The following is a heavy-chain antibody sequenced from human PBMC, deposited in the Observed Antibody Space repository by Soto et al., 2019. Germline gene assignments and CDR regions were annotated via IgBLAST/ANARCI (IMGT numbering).Heavy chain of an antibody. D-gene: IGHD6-19*01. CDR3: ARGLSSGGFDY. Sequence: EVQLVESGGGLVKPGGSLRVSCAASGFTFSNYSMNWVRQAPGKGLEWVSSISSTSKYIYYADSVKGRFTISRDNAKNSLYLEMNILRAEDTAVYYCARGLSSGGFDYWGQGTLVTVSA. CDR2: ISSTSKYI. J-gene: IGHJ4*02. V-gene: IGHV3-21*01. CDR1: GFTFSNYS.